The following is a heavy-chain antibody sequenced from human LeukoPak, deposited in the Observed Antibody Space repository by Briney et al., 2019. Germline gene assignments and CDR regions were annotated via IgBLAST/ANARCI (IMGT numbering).Heavy chain of an antibody. CDR1: GFTFSSYA. Sequence: PGGSLRLSCAASGFTFSSYAMSWVRQAPGKGLEWVSAISGSGGSTYYADSVKGRFTISRDNSKNTLYLQMSSLRAEDTAVYYCATAAAGYYYYYYYMDVWGKGTTVTVSS. V-gene: IGHV3-23*01. CDR3: ATAAAGYYYYYYYMDV. D-gene: IGHD6-13*01. J-gene: IGHJ6*03. CDR2: ISGSGGST.